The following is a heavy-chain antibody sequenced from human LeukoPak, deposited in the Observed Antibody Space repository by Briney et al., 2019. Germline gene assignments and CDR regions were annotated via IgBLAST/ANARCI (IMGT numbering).Heavy chain of an antibody. J-gene: IGHJ4*02. CDR1: GGTFSSYA. V-gene: IGHV7-4-1*02. CDR3: ARGYDTTGYFSY. Sequence: ASVKVSCKASGGTFSSYAISWVRQAPGQGLEWMGWIDTNTGNPTYAQGFIGRFVFSLDTSVTTAYLQISSLKAEDTAVYYCARGYDTTGYFSYWGQGTLVAVSS. CDR2: IDTNTGNP. D-gene: IGHD3-22*01.